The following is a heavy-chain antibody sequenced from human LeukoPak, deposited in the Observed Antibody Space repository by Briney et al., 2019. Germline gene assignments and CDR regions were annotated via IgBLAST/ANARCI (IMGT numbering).Heavy chain of an antibody. CDR1: GGSFSGYY. CDR2: INHSGST. CDR3: ARAPGRPAAVFDY. J-gene: IGHJ4*02. Sequence: SETLSLTCAVYGGSFSGYYWSWIRQPPGKGLEWIGEINHSGSTNNNPSLKSRVSMSVDTSKNQFSLKLSSVTAADTAVYYCARAPGRPAAVFDYWGQGTLVTVSS. D-gene: IGHD2-2*01. V-gene: IGHV4-34*01.